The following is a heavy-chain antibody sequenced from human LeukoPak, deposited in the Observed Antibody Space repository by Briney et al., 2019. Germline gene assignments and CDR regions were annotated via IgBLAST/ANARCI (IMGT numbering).Heavy chain of an antibody. CDR1: GFTFSSYA. D-gene: IGHD6-13*01. Sequence: PGRSLRLSCAASGFTFSSYAMNWVRQAPGKGLEWVAVISHDGTNKYNADSVKGRFTISRDNSRNTLYLQMNSLRAEDTAVYYCAGGIAAAAADYWGQGTLVTVSS. CDR3: AGGIAAAAADY. CDR2: ISHDGTNK. J-gene: IGHJ4*02. V-gene: IGHV3-30-3*01.